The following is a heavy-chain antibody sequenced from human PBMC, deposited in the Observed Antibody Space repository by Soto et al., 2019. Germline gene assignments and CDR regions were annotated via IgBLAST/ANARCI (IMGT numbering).Heavy chain of an antibody. J-gene: IGHJ4*01. CDR1: GGSIRNVY. Sequence: SETLSLICSVSGGSIRNVYWSWIRQSPGKRLEWIGFIFHSGNAEYNPSLKSRVTMSIDTSRNQISLSLDSVTAADTAIYFCARAHAPTLPFDSWGQGTLVTVSS. CDR3: ARAHAPTLPFDS. CDR2: IFHSGNA. D-gene: IGHD2-15*01. V-gene: IGHV4-59*01.